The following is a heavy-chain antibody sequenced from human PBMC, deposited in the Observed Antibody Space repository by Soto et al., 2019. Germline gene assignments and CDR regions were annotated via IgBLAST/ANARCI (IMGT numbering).Heavy chain of an antibody. D-gene: IGHD6-19*01. CDR3: ARGRKVEQWVSSGRGGGMDV. J-gene: IGHJ6*02. CDR2: ISHTGTT. Sequence: SETLSLTCTVSGTSISGYYWSWVRQPPGRGLEWIGYISHTGTTDYRASLKSRVNLSLNTSANSFSLKLGSVTPADTALYYCARGRKVEQWVSSGRGGGMDVWGPGTTVTVSS. V-gene: IGHV4-59*01. CDR1: GTSISGYY.